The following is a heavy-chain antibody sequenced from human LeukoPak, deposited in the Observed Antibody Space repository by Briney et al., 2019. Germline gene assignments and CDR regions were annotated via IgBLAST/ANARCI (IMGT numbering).Heavy chain of an antibody. CDR3: AKRLGYYDSSEGYFDQ. CDR1: GFTFSSFG. J-gene: IGHJ4*02. Sequence: GGSLRLSCAASGFTFSSFGMHWVRQAPGKGLEWVAVISYDGSYKNYVDSVKGRFTISRDISKNTPYLQMNSLRAEDTAVYYCAKRLGYYDSSEGYFDQWGQGTLVTVSS. D-gene: IGHD3-22*01. CDR2: ISYDGSYK. V-gene: IGHV3-30*18.